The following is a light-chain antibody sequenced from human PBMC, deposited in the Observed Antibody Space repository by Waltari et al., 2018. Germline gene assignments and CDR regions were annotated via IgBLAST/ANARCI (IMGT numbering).Light chain of an antibody. J-gene: IGLJ3*02. V-gene: IGLV3-25*03. Sequence: YQQKPGQAPVWMIDKETQRSSGIPVRFTGSSSGTTVTMTISGVQAEDEADYYCLSADSSGTSKVFGGGTKLTVL. CDR3: LSADSSGTSKV. CDR2: KET.